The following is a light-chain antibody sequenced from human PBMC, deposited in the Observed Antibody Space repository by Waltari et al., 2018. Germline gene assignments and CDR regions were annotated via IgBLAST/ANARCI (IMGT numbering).Light chain of an antibody. CDR2: GAS. V-gene: IGKV3-20*01. CDR1: QVINNNL. J-gene: IGKJ4*01. Sequence: IVLTQSPDTLSVSPGHRPTFSCRASQVINNNLLVWYQQKPGQAPRLIIHGASSRATGFPDRFSGSGSGTDFTLTISSLKPEDSAVYYCQQYDGSVLTFGGGTKVEI. CDR3: QQYDGSVLT.